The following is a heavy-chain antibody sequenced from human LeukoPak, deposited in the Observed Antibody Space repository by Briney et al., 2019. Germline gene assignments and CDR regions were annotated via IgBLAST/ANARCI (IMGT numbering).Heavy chain of an antibody. J-gene: IGHJ4*02. CDR3: ARGSAVSCTSTSCHVPLDY. Sequence: ASVKVSCKASGYTFIEYYIIWMRQTPGRGRGYMGAINPKSGATRNGQNFQGRINMTRDTSVITAYMDLGTLTSDDAAIYFCARGSAVSCTSTSCHVPLDYWGQGTLVTVSS. CDR1: GYTFIEYY. CDR2: INPKSGAT. D-gene: IGHD2-2*01. V-gene: IGHV1-2*02.